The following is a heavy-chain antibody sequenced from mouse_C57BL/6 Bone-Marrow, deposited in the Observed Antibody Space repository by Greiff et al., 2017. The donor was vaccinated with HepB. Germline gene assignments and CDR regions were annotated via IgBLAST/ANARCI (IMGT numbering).Heavy chain of an antibody. D-gene: IGHD2-5*01. CDR2: IYPRDGST. Sequence: QVQLQQSDAELVKPGASVKISCKVSGYTFTDHTIHWMKQRPEQGLEWIGYIYPRDGSTKYNEKFKGKATLTADKSSSTAYMQLNSLTSEDSAVYCCARVYYSNYGSDWYFDVWGTGTTVTVSS. CDR1: GYTFTDHT. V-gene: IGHV1-78*01. CDR3: ARVYYSNYGSDWYFDV. J-gene: IGHJ1*03.